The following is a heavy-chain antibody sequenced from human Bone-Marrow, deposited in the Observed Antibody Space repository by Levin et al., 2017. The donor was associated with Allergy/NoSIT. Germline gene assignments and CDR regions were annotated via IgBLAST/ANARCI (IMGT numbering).Heavy chain of an antibody. Sequence: GGSLRLSCAASGFTFDDHAFHWVRQAPGKGLEWVSAINWSGDTIDYADSVRGRFTISRDNAKNSLYLQMNSLTTEDTALYYCAKGMGSTNCCYGMDVWGQGTTVTVSS. V-gene: IGHV3-9*01. J-gene: IGHJ6*02. CDR2: INWSGDTI. CDR3: AKGMGSTNCCYGMDV. CDR1: GFTFDDHA. D-gene: IGHD2-21*02.